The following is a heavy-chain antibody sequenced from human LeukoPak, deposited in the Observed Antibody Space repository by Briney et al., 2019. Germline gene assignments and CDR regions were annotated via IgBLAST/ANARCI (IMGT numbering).Heavy chain of an antibody. CDR3: ATGMNAILTGYYSSGAFDI. V-gene: IGHV1-24*01. D-gene: IGHD3-9*01. CDR2: FDPEDGET. CDR1: GYTLTELS. Sequence: ALVKVSCKVSGYTLTELSMHWVRQAPGKGLEWMGGFDPEDGETIYAQKFQGRVTMTEDTSTDTAYMELSGLRSEDTAVYYCATGMNAILTGYYSSGAFDIWGQGTMVTVSS. J-gene: IGHJ3*02.